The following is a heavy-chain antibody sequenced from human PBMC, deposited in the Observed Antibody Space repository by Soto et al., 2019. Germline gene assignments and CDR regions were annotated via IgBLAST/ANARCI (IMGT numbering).Heavy chain of an antibody. CDR1: GYTINSYT. D-gene: IGHD6-13*01. V-gene: IGHV1-3*01. Sequence: ASVKVSCKASGYTINSYTIHWVGQAPGQRLEWMGWINAGVGHTKYSQKFQGRVTLTTDTSARTVYMDLGSLRSEDTAVYYCAGDTPLSSALGYWGQGTLVTVSS. CDR2: INAGVGHT. CDR3: AGDTPLSSALGY. J-gene: IGHJ4*02.